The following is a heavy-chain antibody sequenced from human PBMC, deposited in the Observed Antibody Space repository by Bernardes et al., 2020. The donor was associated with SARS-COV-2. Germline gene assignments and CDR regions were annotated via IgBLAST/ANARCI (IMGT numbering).Heavy chain of an antibody. V-gene: IGHV3-53*01. CDR3: ARDLYYGSGVDLGY. J-gene: IGHJ4*02. CDR2: IYSGGGT. D-gene: IGHD3-10*01. CDR1: GFTVSSNY. Sequence: GGSLRLSCAASGFTVSSNYMTWVRQAPGKGLEWVSVIYSGGGTYYADSVKGRFTISRDKSKNTLYLQMNGLRAEDTAMYYCARDLYYGSGVDLGYWGQGTLVTVSS.